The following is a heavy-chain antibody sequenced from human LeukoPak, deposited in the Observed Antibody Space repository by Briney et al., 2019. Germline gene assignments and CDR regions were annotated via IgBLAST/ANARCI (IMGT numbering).Heavy chain of an antibody. J-gene: IGHJ5*02. CDR1: GGSIMNHY. CDR2: IYSSGSA. Sequence: PSETLSLTCTVSGGSIMNHYWSWIRQPAGKGLEWIGRIYSSGSANYSPSLKNRVSMSIDMSNNHFSLNLTSVTAADTALYFCARDVRYASGWSTPESWGQGTLVTVSS. V-gene: IGHV4-4*07. D-gene: IGHD6-19*01. CDR3: ARDVRYASGWSTPES.